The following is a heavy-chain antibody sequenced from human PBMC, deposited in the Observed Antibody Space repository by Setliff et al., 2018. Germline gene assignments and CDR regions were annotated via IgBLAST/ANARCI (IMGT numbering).Heavy chain of an antibody. CDR3: TTAGTPAGYYYGMDV. CDR2: IKRKNDGGTT. V-gene: IGHV3-15*01. D-gene: IGHD1-7*01. CDR1: GFIFSNAW. J-gene: IGHJ6*02. Sequence: ETLSLSCAASGFIFSNAWMSWVRQAPGKGLEWVGRIKRKNDGGTTDNAAPVKGRFTISRDDSKNTLYLQMNSLKTEDTAVYYCTTAGTPAGYYYGMDVWGQGTTVTVSS.